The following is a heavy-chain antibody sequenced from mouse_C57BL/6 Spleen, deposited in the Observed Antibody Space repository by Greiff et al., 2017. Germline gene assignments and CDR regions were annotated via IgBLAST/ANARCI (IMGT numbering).Heavy chain of an antibody. Sequence: QVQLQQSGAELARPGASVKLSCKASGYTFTSYTMHWVKQRPGQGLEWIGYINPSSGYTTYNQKFTVKATLAADKSSSTAYMQLSSLTSEDSAVYYCARELTGTSFDYWGQGTTLTVSS. J-gene: IGHJ2*01. V-gene: IGHV1-4*01. CDR3: ARELTGTSFDY. CDR1: GYTFTSYT. D-gene: IGHD4-1*01. CDR2: INPSSGYT.